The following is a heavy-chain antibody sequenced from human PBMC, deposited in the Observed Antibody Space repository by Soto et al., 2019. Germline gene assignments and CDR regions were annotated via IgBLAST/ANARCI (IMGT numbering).Heavy chain of an antibody. CDR2: ISSSSSYI. V-gene: IGHV3-21*01. J-gene: IGHJ4*02. CDR3: AREESIAARPGY. CDR1: GFTFSSYS. Sequence: GGSLRLSCAASGFTFSSYSMNWVRQAPGKGLEWVSSISSSSSYIYYADSVKGRFTISRDNAKNSLYLQMNSLRAEDTAVYYCAREESIAARPGYWGQGTLVTVSS. D-gene: IGHD6-6*01.